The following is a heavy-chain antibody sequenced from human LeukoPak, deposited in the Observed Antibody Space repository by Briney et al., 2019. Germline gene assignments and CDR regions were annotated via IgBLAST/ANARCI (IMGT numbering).Heavy chain of an antibody. CDR2: ISHDGNT. CDR1: GGSISAYY. J-gene: IGHJ6*02. Sequence: PSETLSLTCTVSGGSISAYYWTWIRQPPGKGLEWIGRISHDGNTKYHPSLNSRVTISVDASKNQFSLKLTSVSAADTAVYYCARTSRHYYGSGSNLTPWPADMDVWGQGTTVTVSS. D-gene: IGHD3-10*01. V-gene: IGHV4-59*01. CDR3: ARTSRHYYGSGSNLTPWPADMDV.